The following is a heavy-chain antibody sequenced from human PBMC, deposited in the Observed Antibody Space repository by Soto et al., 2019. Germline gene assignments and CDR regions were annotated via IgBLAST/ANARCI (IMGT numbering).Heavy chain of an antibody. J-gene: IGHJ4*02. Sequence: SLRLSCAASGFTFSSYDMHWVRQATGKGLEWVSAIGTAGDTYYPGSVKGRFTISRENAKNSLYLQMDNLTAGDTAVYYCVRGIWFGELLPLRYFDYWGQGTLVTVSS. CDR2: IGTAGDT. CDR1: GFTFSSYD. D-gene: IGHD3-10*01. V-gene: IGHV3-13*01. CDR3: VRGIWFGELLPLRYFDY.